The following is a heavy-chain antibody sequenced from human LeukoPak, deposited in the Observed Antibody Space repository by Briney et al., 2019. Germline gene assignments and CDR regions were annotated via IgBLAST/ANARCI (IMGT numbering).Heavy chain of an antibody. CDR1: GFTFSSYA. J-gene: IGHJ4*02. D-gene: IGHD2-15*01. V-gene: IGHV3-23*01. CDR2: ISGSGGST. Sequence: GGSLRLSRAASGFTFSSYAMSWVRQAPGKGLEWVSAISGSGGSTYYADSVKGRFTISRDNSKNTLYLQMNSLRAEDTAVYYCAKDHLGYCSGGSCYPFDYWGQGTLVTVSS. CDR3: AKDHLGYCSGGSCYPFDY.